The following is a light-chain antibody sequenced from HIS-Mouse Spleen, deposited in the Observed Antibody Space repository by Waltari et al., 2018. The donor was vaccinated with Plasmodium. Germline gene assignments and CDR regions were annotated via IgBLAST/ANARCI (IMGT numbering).Light chain of an antibody. V-gene: IGLV2-14*01. CDR1: RSDVGGYTF. Sequence: QSALTQPASVSGSPGQSITISCTGTRSDVGGYTFVPWYQQHPGNAPKLMIYEVSNRPSGVSNRFSGSKSGNTASLTISGLQAEDEADYYCSSYTSSSTWVFGGGTKLTVL. CDR2: EVS. J-gene: IGLJ3*02. CDR3: SSYTSSSTWV.